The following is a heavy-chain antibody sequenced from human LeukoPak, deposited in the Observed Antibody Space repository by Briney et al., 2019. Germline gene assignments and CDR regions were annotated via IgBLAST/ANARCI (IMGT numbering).Heavy chain of an antibody. D-gene: IGHD6-13*01. CDR1: GGSISSYY. Sequence: SETLSLTCTVSGGSISSYYWSWIRQPPGKGLEWIGYIYYSGSTNYNPSLKSRVTISVDTSKNQFSLKLSSVTAADTAVYYCARQSTDEGQQLVRGYYYYGMDVWGQGTTVTVSS. CDR3: ARQSTDEGQQLVRGYYYYGMDV. CDR2: IYYSGST. J-gene: IGHJ6*02. V-gene: IGHV4-59*08.